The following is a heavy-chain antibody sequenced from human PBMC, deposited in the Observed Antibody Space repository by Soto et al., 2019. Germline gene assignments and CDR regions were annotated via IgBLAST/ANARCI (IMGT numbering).Heavy chain of an antibody. CDR3: ARDLSSIVGATTYFDY. V-gene: IGHV1-2*04. D-gene: IGHD1-26*01. J-gene: IGHJ4*02. CDR2: INPNSGDT. Sequence: GASVEVSCKASGNTFTGYYMHWVRQAPGQGLEWMGWINPNSGDTSYAQKFQGWVTMTGDTSINTAYMELSSLTSDDTALYYCARDLSSIVGATTYFDYWGQGTLVTVSS. CDR1: GNTFTGYY.